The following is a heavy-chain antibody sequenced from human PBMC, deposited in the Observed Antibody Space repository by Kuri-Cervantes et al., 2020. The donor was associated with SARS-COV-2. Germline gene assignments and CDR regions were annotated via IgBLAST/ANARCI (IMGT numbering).Heavy chain of an antibody. CDR2: MSSSSSHI. J-gene: IGHJ2*01. CDR3: TKALGWYFDL. V-gene: IGHV3-21*01. CDR1: GFIFSDHS. Sequence: GESLKISCAASGFIFSDHSMNWVRQAPGQGLEWVAAMSSSSSHIYYGDSVKGRFTVSRDNAKNSLFLQMNSLRAEDTAVYYCTKALGWYFDLWGRGTVVTVSS.